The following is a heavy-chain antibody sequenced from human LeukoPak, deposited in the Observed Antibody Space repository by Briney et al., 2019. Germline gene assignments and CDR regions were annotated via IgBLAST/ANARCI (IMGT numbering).Heavy chain of an antibody. J-gene: IGHJ5*02. V-gene: IGHV3-7*01. CDR2: IKQDGSEK. Sequence: PGGSLRLSCAASGFTFSSYAMSWVRQAPGKGLEWVANIKQDGSEKYYVDSVKGRFTISRDNAKNSLYLQMNSLRAEDTAVYYCARCSLYCSSTSCYRWFDPWGQGTLVTVSS. D-gene: IGHD2-2*01. CDR1: GFTFSSYA. CDR3: ARCSLYCSSTSCYRWFDP.